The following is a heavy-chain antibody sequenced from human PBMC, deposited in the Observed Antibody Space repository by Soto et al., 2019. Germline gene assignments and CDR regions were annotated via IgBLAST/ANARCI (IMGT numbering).Heavy chain of an antibody. CDR2: INAGNGDT. V-gene: IGHV1-3*01. D-gene: IGHD3-16*01. CDR1: GYTFITYA. CDR3: VGSAGGSPPWFDI. Sequence: QVHLVQSGAEVKKPGASVKVSCKASGYTFITYALHWVRQAPGQRLEWMGWINAGNGDTKYSQKFQGSVTITRDISATTAYMELSSLRSEDTAVYYCVGSAGGSPPWFDISGQGTMVTVSS. J-gene: IGHJ3*02.